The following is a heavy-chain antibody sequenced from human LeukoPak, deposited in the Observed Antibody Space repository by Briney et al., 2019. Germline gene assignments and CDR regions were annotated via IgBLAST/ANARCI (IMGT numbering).Heavy chain of an antibody. V-gene: IGHV4-34*01. Sequence: SETLSLTCAVYGGSFSGYYWSWIRQPPGKGLEWIGAINHSGSTNYNPSLKSRVTISVDTSKNQFSLKLSSVTAADAAVYYCARGDYDILTGYPYYYYYGMDVWGQGTTVTVSS. CDR1: GGSFSGYY. CDR2: INHSGST. CDR3: ARGDYDILTGYPYYYYYGMDV. J-gene: IGHJ6*02. D-gene: IGHD3-9*01.